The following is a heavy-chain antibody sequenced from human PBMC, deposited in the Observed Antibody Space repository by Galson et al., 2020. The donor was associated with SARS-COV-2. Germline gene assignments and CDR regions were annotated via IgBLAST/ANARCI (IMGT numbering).Heavy chain of an antibody. D-gene: IGHD2-2*01. V-gene: IGHV1-8*01. J-gene: IGHJ6*02. CDR3: ARQDIVVVPAAGRHYYAMDV. CDR1: GYTFSSYD. CDR2: MNPNSGDT. Sequence: ASVKVSCKASGYTFSSYDINWVRQATGQGLEWMGLMNPNSGDTGYAQKFQGRVTMTRNTSISTVYMELSSLRSEDTAVYYCARQDIVVVPAAGRHYYAMDVWGQGTTVTVSS.